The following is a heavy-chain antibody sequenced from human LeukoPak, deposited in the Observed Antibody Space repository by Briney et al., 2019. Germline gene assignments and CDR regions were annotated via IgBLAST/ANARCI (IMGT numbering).Heavy chain of an antibody. CDR2: TYYRSKWYN. D-gene: IGHD6-13*01. Sequence: SQTLSLTCAISGDSVSSNSAAWNWITQSPSRGLEWLGRTYYRSKWYNDYAVSIKSRITISADTSQNQFSLQVNSMTPEDTAIYYCARSIGEAVNHWGQGTRVTVSS. CDR1: GDSVSSNSAA. J-gene: IGHJ5*02. CDR3: ARSIGEAVNH. V-gene: IGHV6-1*01.